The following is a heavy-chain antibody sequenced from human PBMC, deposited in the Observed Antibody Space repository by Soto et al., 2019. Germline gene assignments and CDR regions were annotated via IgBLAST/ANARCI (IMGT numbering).Heavy chain of an antibody. CDR1: GFTVSSNY. J-gene: IGHJ4*02. D-gene: IGHD5-18*01. CDR3: ARDGRPMDTYYFDY. V-gene: IGHV3-53*01. Sequence: GGSLRLSCAASGFTVSSNYMSWVRQAPGKGLEWVSVIYSGDSTYYADSVKGRFTISRDNSKNTLYLQMNSLRAEDTAVYYCARDGRPMDTYYFDYWGQGTLVTVSS. CDR2: IYSGDST.